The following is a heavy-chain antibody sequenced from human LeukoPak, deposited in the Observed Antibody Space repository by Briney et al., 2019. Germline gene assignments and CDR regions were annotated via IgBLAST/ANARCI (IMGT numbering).Heavy chain of an antibody. D-gene: IGHD6-13*01. Sequence: SETLSLTCSVSGGSISSYYWSWIRQPPGKGLDWIGYIYYSGSTNYNPSLKSRVTISIDTSKNQFSLKLSSVTAADTAVYYCARQRITAAGILDYWGQGTLVTVSS. J-gene: IGHJ4*02. CDR1: GGSISSYY. CDR2: IYYSGST. CDR3: ARQRITAAGILDY. V-gene: IGHV4-59*08.